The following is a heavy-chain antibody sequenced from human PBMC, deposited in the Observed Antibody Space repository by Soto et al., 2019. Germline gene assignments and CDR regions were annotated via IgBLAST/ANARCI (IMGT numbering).Heavy chain of an antibody. V-gene: IGHV1-69*12. J-gene: IGHJ6*02. CDR2: IIPIFGTA. CDR1: GGTFSSYA. Sequence: QVQVVQSGAEVKKPGSSVKVTCKASGGTFSSYAISWVRQAPGQGLEWMGGIIPIFGTANYAQKFQGRVTITADDSTSTAYMQLSSLRSEDTAVYYCAKNPENYYYGMDVWGQGTTVTVSS. CDR3: AKNPENYYYGMDV.